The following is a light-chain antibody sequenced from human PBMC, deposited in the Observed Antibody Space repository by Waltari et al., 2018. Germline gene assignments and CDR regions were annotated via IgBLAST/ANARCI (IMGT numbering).Light chain of an antibody. CDR3: CSYVSNTYV. Sequence: QSALTQPASVSGSPGQSITISCTGTTTDSWTYNLVSWYQQHPGKAPKLIIFEGTKRPSGVSNRFFASTSGNTASRTISGLQADDEADYHCCSYVSNTYVFGTGTKVTVL. CDR1: TTDSWTYNL. V-gene: IGLV2-23*01. CDR2: EGT. J-gene: IGLJ1*01.